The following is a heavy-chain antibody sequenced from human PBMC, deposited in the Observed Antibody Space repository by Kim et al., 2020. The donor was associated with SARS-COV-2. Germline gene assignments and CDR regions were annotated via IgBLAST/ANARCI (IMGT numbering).Heavy chain of an antibody. J-gene: IGHJ4*02. CDR2: IRSKAYGGTT. D-gene: IGHD3-10*01. Sequence: GGSLRLSCTASGFTFGDYAMSWFRQAPGKGLEWVGFIRSKAYGGTTEYAASVKGRFTISRDDSKSIAYLQMNSLKTEYTAVYYCTRDTPYWGSGSYSDYWGQGTLVTVSS. CDR1: GFTFGDYA. V-gene: IGHV3-49*03. CDR3: TRDTPYWGSGSYSDY.